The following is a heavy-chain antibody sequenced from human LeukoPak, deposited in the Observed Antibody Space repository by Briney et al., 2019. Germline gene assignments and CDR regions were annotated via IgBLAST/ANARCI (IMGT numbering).Heavy chain of an antibody. V-gene: IGHV3-66*01. J-gene: IGHJ4*02. Sequence: GGSLRLSCAASGFTVTSNYMSWVRQAPGKGLEWVSVIYGGGSTYYADSVTDRFTISRDNSKNTLYLQMNSLRAEDTAVYYCARDPRGYYDSSGLSGYDYWGQVTLVTVSS. D-gene: IGHD3-22*01. CDR1: GFTVTSNY. CDR3: ARDPRGYYDSSGLSGYDY. CDR2: IYGGGST.